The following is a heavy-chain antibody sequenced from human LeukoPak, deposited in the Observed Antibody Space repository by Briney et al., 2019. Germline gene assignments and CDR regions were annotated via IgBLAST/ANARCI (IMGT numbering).Heavy chain of an antibody. CDR2: MNPNTSDT. J-gene: IGHJ5*01. Sequence: ASVKVSCKAFGYTFTNFDINWVRQAPGQGLEWMGWMNPNTSDTGYAQKFQGRLTITRDPSISTAYMELNNLRSDDTAVYFCARESSYCTATKCYSSGFDSWGQGTLVTVSS. CDR1: GYTFTNFD. V-gene: IGHV1-8*03. D-gene: IGHD2-8*02. CDR3: ARESSYCTATKCYSSGFDS.